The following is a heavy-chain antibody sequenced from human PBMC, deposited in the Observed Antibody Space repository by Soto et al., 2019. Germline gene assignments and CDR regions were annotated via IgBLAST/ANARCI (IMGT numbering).Heavy chain of an antibody. D-gene: IGHD6-19*01. CDR2: IYHSGST. J-gene: IGHJ6*02. CDR1: GGSISSSNW. CDR3: ARAPKQWLVRRNYGMDV. V-gene: IGHV4-4*02. Sequence: QVQLQESGPGLVKPSGTLSLTCAVSGGSISSSNWWSWVRQPPGKGLEWIGEIYHSGSTNYNPSLKSRVPISVVKSKFQFFLQLSSVTAANTAVYYCARAPKQWLVRRNYGMDVWGQGTTVTVSS.